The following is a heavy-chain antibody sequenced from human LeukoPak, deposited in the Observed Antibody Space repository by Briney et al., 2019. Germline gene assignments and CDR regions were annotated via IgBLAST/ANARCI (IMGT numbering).Heavy chain of an antibody. CDR1: GGSISSSSYY. Sequence: SETLSLTCTVSGGSISSSSYYWGWIRQPPGKGLEWIGSIYYSGSTYYNPSLKSRVTISVDTSKNQFSLKLSSVTAADTAVYYCARGTRGRITYAFDIWGQGTMVTVSS. CDR2: IYYSGST. D-gene: IGHD3-10*01. V-gene: IGHV4-39*01. CDR3: ARGTRGRITYAFDI. J-gene: IGHJ3*02.